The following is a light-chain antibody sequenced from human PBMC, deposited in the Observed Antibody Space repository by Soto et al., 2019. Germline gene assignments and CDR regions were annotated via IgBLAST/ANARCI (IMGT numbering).Light chain of an antibody. CDR2: VAS. CDR1: QSVSSTY. V-gene: IGKV3-20*01. CDR3: QQYGSSLVT. Sequence: EIVLTQSPGTLSLSPGERASLSCRTSQSVSSTYLAWNQQKPGKAPSLPIYVASNRATATPDRFSGSGSGTDFTLTITRLEPEDFAVYYCQQYGSSLVTFGQGTRLEIK. J-gene: IGKJ5*01.